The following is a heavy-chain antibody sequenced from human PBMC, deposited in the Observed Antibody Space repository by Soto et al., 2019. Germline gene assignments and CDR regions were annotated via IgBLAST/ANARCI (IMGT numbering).Heavy chain of an antibody. CDR1: GFAFGNFG. CDR2: ISYDGHNK. CDR3: AKGGYCSGGSCYPLYYYYGMDV. V-gene: IGHV3-30*18. Sequence: GGSLRLSCAAPGFAFGNFGMHWVRQAPGKGLEWVALISYDGHNKYYAESVEGRFTISRDNSKNTLYLQMNSLRAEDRAVYYCAKGGYCSGGSCYPLYYYYGMDVWGQGTTVTVSS. J-gene: IGHJ6*02. D-gene: IGHD2-15*01.